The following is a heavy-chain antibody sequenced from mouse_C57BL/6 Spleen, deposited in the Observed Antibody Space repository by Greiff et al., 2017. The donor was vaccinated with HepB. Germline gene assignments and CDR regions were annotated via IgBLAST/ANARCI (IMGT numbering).Heavy chain of an antibody. CDR3: ARNFHGSSYEWFAY. J-gene: IGHJ3*01. D-gene: IGHD1-1*01. Sequence: VMLVESGPGLVAPSQSLSITCTVSGFSLTSYAISWVRQPPGKGLEWLGVIWTGGGTNYNSALKSRLSISKDNSKSQVFLKMNSLQTDDTARYYCARNFHGSSYEWFAYWGQGTLVTVSA. V-gene: IGHV2-9-1*01. CDR2: IWTGGGT. CDR1: GFSLTSYA.